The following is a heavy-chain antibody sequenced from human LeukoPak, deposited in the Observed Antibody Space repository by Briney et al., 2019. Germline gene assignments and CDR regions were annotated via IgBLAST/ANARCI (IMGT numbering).Heavy chain of an antibody. CDR3: TTAGDLWYYYDSSGYPVPLY. Sequence: MSGGSLRLSCAASGFTFSNAWMSWVRQAPGKGLEWVGRIKSKTDGSTTDYAAPVKGRFTISRDDSKNTLYLQMNSLKTEDTAVYYCTTAGDLWYYYDSSGYPVPLYWGQGTLVTVSS. CDR2: IKSKTDGSTT. CDR1: GFTFSNAW. D-gene: IGHD3-22*01. V-gene: IGHV3-15*01. J-gene: IGHJ4*02.